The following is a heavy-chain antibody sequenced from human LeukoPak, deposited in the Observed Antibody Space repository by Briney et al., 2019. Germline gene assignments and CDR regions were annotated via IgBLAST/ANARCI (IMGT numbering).Heavy chain of an antibody. J-gene: IGHJ5*02. D-gene: IGHD2-2*01. CDR3: ARDPGDIVVVPAALNWFDP. Sequence: GGSLRLSCAASGFTFSSYSMNWVRQAPGKGLEWVSSISSSSSYIYYADSVKGRFTISRDNAKNSLYLQMNSLRAEDTAVYYCARDPGDIVVVPAALNWFDPWGQGTPVTVSS. CDR1: GFTFSSYS. CDR2: ISSSSSYI. V-gene: IGHV3-21*01.